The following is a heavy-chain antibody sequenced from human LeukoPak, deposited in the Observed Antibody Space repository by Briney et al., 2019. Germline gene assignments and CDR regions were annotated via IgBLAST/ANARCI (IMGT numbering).Heavy chain of an antibody. Sequence: GGSLRLSCAASGFTFNRYGMHWVRQAPGKGLEWVAVISFDGKISYYADSVKGRFIISRDNSKNTLDLQMNSLRPEDTAGYYCAKELSAAPRAAVQTGDAFDVWGQGTMVTVSS. J-gene: IGHJ3*01. CDR2: ISFDGKIS. V-gene: IGHV3-30*18. D-gene: IGHD7-27*01. CDR3: AKELSAAPRAAVQTGDAFDV. CDR1: GFTFNRYG.